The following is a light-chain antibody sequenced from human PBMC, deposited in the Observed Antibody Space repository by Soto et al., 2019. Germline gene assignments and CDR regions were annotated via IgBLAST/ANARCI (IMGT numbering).Light chain of an antibody. Sequence: QSALTQPASVSGSPGQSITISCTGTSSDVGSYNLVSWYQQHPGKAPKLMIYEGSKRPSGVSNRFSGSKSANTASLTISGLQAEDEADYYCCSYAGSSTSVFGGGTKLTVL. CDR3: CSYAGSSTSV. J-gene: IGLJ2*01. V-gene: IGLV2-23*01. CDR1: SSDVGSYNL. CDR2: EGS.